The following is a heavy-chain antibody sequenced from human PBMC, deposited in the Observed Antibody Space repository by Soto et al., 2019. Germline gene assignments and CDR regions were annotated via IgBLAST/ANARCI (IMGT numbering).Heavy chain of an antibody. CDR3: GRGYSGSQRQLAVDY. CDR2: IYSGGTT. Sequence: VPLVETGGGLIQPGGSLRLSCAASGFSVGSNYLSWVRQAPGQGLDWVAVIYSGGTTYYADSVKGRFTISRDNSKNTLYLQMNSLRVEDTAMYYCGRGYSGSQRQLAVDYCGQGTLVTVSS. V-gene: IGHV3-53*02. D-gene: IGHD1-26*01. J-gene: IGHJ4*02. CDR1: GFSVGSNY.